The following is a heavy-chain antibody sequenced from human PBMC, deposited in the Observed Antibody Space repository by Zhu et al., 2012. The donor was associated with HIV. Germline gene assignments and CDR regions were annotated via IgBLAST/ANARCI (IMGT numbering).Heavy chain of an antibody. D-gene: IGHD5-12*01. CDR1: GDSISRSDW. J-gene: IGHJ3*01. Sequence: QVQLQESGPGLVKPSGTLSLICVVSGDSISRSDWWSWVRQPPEKGLEWIGEIYHSGSTNYKPSLNSRVTISVDKSKNHFSLKLKSVTAADTAVYYCAMGGATSSSFCVSRGQGDNGHRLF. CDR3: AMGGATSSSFCVS. CDR2: IYHSGST. V-gene: IGHV4-4*02.